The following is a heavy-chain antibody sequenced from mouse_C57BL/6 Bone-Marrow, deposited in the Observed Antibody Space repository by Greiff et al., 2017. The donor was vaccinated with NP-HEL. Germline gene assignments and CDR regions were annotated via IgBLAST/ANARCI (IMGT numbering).Heavy chain of an antibody. D-gene: IGHD1-1*01. CDR2: IYPRSGNT. V-gene: IGHV1-81*01. CDR1: GYTFTSYG. Sequence: QVQLQQSGAELARPGASVKLSCKASGYTFTSYGISWVKQRTGQGLEWIGEIYPRSGNTYYNEKFKGKATLTADKSSSTAYMELRSLTSEDSAVYFCARRSVYYGSSSYYFDYWGQGTTLTVSS. J-gene: IGHJ2*01. CDR3: ARRSVYYGSSSYYFDY.